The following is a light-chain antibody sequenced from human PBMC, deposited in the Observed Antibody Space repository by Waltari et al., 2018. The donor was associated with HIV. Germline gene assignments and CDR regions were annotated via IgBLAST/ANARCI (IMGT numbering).Light chain of an antibody. Sequence: QSALTQPASASGSPGQSITISCTGPSSDVGGSNYVSWYQQHPGKAPKLMIYEVSNRPSGVSNRFSGSKSDNTASLTISGLQAEDEADYYCSSYTSSSTLVFGGGTKLTVL. CDR1: SSDVGGSNY. V-gene: IGLV2-14*01. CDR3: SSYTSSSTLV. CDR2: EVS. J-gene: IGLJ2*01.